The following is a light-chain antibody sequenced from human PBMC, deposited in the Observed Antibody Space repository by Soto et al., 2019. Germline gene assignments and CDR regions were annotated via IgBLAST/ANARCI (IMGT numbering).Light chain of an antibody. CDR3: QDYGYSPSALT. V-gene: IGKV3-20*01. CDR2: GAS. CDR1: QSVSSSY. J-gene: IGKJ4*02. Sequence: DIVLTQSPGTLSLSPGERATLSCRASQSVSSSYLAWYQQKPGQAPRLLIYGASSRTNGIPDRFSGSGSGTDFTSTISRLEAEDFAVYYCQDYGYSPSALTFGGGTKVEIK.